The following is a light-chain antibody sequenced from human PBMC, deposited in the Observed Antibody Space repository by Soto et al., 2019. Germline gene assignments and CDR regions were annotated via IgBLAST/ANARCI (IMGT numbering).Light chain of an antibody. V-gene: IGLV2-23*02. CDR1: SSDVGRYDF. J-gene: IGLJ3*02. CDR3: CSYAGGSPFWV. CDR2: EVN. Sequence: QSALTQPASVSGSPGQSITISCTGTSSDVGRYDFVSWYQQHPDKAPKLMIFEVNKRPSGVSYRCSGSKSGNTASLTISGLQAEDEAEYYCCSYAGGSPFWVLGGETQLTVL.